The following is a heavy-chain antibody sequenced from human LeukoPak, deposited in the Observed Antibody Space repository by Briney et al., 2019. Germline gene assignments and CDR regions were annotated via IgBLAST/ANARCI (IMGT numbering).Heavy chain of an antibody. J-gene: IGHJ4*02. CDR3: ARGFCSGGSCGFDY. CDR2: IYHSGST. D-gene: IGHD2-15*01. V-gene: IGHV4-38-2*02. Sequence: PSETLSLTCTVSGYSISSGYYWGWIRQPPGKGLEWIGSIYHSGSTYYNPSLKTPVSISVDKSKNHLSLKLNSVTAADTAVYYCARGFCSGGSCGFDYWGQGNLVTVSS. CDR1: GYSISSGYY.